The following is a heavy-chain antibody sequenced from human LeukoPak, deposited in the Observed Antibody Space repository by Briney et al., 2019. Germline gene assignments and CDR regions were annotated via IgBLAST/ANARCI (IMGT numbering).Heavy chain of an antibody. CDR3: ARDCSSTSCRRGWFDP. CDR2: IYHSGSN. J-gene: IGHJ5*02. Sequence: PSETLSLTCTVSGYSISSGYYWGWIRQPPGKGLEWIGSIYHSGSNYYNPSLKSRVTISVDTSKNQFSLKLSSVTAADTAVYYCARDCSSTSCRRGWFDPWGQGTLVTVSS. CDR1: GYSISSGYY. V-gene: IGHV4-38-2*02. D-gene: IGHD2-2*01.